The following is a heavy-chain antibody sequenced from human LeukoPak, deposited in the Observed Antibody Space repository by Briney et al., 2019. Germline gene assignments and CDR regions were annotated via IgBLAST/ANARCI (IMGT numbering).Heavy chain of an antibody. CDR2: INAGNGNT. Sequence: ASVKVSCKASGDTFTTYAMHWVRQAPGQRLEWMGWINAGNGNTKYSQEFQGRVTITRDTSAYTAYMELSSLTSEDMAVYYCARSAGDSFDYWGQGTLVTVSS. D-gene: IGHD2-21*02. CDR3: ARSAGDSFDY. J-gene: IGHJ4*02. CDR1: GDTFTTYA. V-gene: IGHV1-3*03.